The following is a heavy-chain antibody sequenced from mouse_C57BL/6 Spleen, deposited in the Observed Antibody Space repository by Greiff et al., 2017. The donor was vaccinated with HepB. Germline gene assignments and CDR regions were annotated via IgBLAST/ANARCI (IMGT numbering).Heavy chain of an antibody. CDR2: IDPSDSYT. CDR3: ARGQLRLRPFAY. J-gene: IGHJ3*01. CDR1: GYTFTSYW. D-gene: IGHD3-2*02. Sequence: QVQLQQPGAELVKPGASVKLSCKASGYTFTSYWMQWVKQRPGQGLEWIGEIDPSDSYTNYNQKFKGKATLTVDTSSSTAYMQLSSLTSEDSAVYYCARGQLRLRPFAYWGQGTLVTVSA. V-gene: IGHV1-50*01.